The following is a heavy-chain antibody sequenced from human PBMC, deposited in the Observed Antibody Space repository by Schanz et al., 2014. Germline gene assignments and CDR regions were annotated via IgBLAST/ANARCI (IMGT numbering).Heavy chain of an antibody. CDR3: ARRVVPATMGLYFDL. J-gene: IGHJ4*02. V-gene: IGHV4-4*07. CDR2: IYTSGST. CDR1: GGSINNYF. Sequence: QVHLQESGPGLVKPSETLSVTCTVSGGSINNYFWTWIRQPAGKGLEWIGRIYTSGSTNYNPSLKGRATMTLDTSKNQFSRKLSSVTAADTAVYYCARRVVPATMGLYFDLWGQGTLVTVSS. D-gene: IGHD2-21*01.